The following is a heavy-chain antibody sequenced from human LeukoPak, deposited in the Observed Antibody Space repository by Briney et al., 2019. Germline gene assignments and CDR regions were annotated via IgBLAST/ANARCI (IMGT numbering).Heavy chain of an antibody. J-gene: IGHJ6*03. CDR1: GFTFSYYS. CDR3: AREESYFGGDSYSYYMDV. Sequence: GGSLRLSCAAAGFTFSYYSINWVRQAPGKGLEWVSYISRSGGGFYYADSVRGRFTISRDNAKNSVYLQVNTLRAEDTAVYYCAREESYFGGDSYSYYMDVWGKGTTVTVSS. V-gene: IGHV3-48*04. D-gene: IGHD4-23*01. CDR2: ISRSGGGF.